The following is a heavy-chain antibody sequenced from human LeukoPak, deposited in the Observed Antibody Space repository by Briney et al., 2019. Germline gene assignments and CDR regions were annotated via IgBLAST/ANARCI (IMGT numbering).Heavy chain of an antibody. CDR1: GYTFTSYA. Sequence: ASVKVSCKASGYTFTSYAMNGVRQAPGQGLEWMGWINTNTGNPTYAQGFTGRFVFSLDTSVSTAYLQISSLKAEDTAVYYCARVGGGYYDSSGYPQDYWGQGTLVTVSS. J-gene: IGHJ4*02. CDR2: INTNTGNP. CDR3: ARVGGGYYDSSGYPQDY. V-gene: IGHV7-4-1*02. D-gene: IGHD3-22*01.